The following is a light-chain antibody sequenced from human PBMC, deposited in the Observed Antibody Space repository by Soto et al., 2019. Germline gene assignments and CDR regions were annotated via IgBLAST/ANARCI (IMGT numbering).Light chain of an antibody. CDR3: QQYGSSPVT. CDR1: QSVSNSY. J-gene: IGKJ1*01. CDR2: GAS. V-gene: IGKV3-20*01. Sequence: EIVLTQSPATLSLAPGDTATVACRASQSVSNSYLAWYQQKPGQAPRLLIYGASNRATGIPDRFSGGGSETDFPLTISRLEPEEFAVYYCQQYGSSPVTFGQGTQLDIK.